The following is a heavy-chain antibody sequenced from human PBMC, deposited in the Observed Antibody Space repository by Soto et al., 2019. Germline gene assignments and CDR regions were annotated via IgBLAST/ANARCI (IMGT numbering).Heavy chain of an antibody. CDR2: IDHDGST. CDR1: GFTFSNYW. V-gene: IGHV3-74*01. J-gene: IGHJ4*02. Sequence: EVQLVESGGGLVQPGGSLRLSCAASGFTFSNYWMHWVRQAPGKGLAWVARIDHDGSTDYAGSVRGRFTVSRDNAENMLYLQMNSLRHDDTALYYCVRDSHGDYWCQGTLVTVSS. CDR3: VRDSHGDY.